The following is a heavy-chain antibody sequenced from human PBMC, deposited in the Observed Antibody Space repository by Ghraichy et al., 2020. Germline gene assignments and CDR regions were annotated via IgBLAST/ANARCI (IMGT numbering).Heavy chain of an antibody. CDR1: GFTFSDHY. CDR2: SGNKANSYTT. D-gene: IGHD3-3*01. Sequence: GESLNISCAVSGFTFSDHYMDWVRQAPGKGLEWVGRSGNKANSYTTLYAASVRGRFTISRDDSKNSLYLQMNSLRTEDTAVYYCATSSGYADYDYWGQGTLVTVSS. J-gene: IGHJ4*02. CDR3: ATSSGYADYDY. V-gene: IGHV3-72*01.